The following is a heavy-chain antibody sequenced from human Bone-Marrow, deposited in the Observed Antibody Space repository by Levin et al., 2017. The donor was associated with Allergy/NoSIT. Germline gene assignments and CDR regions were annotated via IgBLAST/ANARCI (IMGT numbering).Heavy chain of an antibody. Sequence: TSETLSLTCAASGFTFSSYWMHWVRQAPGKGLVWVSRINSDGSSTSYADSVKGRFTISRDNAKNTLYLQMNSLRAEDTAVYYCASGGVVATTGEFDPWGQGTLVTVSS. CDR2: INSDGSST. J-gene: IGHJ5*02. CDR1: GFTFSSYW. CDR3: ASGGVVATTGEFDP. D-gene: IGHD5-12*01. V-gene: IGHV3-74*01.